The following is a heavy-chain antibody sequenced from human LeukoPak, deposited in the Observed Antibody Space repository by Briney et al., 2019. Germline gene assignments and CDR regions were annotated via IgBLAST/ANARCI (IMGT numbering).Heavy chain of an antibody. CDR3: ARDAFLCSGGSCYFYYYYYGMDV. CDR2: ISYDGSNK. D-gene: IGHD2-15*01. Sequence: GKPLRLSCAASGFTFSSYAMHWVRQAPGKGLEWVAVISYDGSNKYYADSVKGRFTISRDNSKNTLYLQMNSLRAEDTAVYYCARDAFLCSGGSCYFYYYYYGMDVWGQGTTVTVSS. CDR1: GFTFSSYA. V-gene: IGHV3-30-3*01. J-gene: IGHJ6*02.